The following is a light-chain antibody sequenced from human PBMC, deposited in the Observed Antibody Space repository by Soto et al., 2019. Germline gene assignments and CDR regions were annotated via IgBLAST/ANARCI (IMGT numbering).Light chain of an antibody. Sequence: EIVLTQSPATLSLSLGERATLSCRASQSVSSHLTWYQQKPGQAPRLLIYDASNRATGIPDRFSGSGSGTDFTLTISSLESEDFAVYYCQQRSNWPPEFTFGPGTKVDIK. CDR1: QSVSSH. J-gene: IGKJ3*01. CDR2: DAS. V-gene: IGKV3-11*01. CDR3: QQRSNWPPEFT.